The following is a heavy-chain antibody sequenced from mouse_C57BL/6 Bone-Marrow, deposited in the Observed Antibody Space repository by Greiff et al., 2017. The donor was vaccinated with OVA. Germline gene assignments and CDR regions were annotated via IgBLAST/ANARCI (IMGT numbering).Heavy chain of an antibody. CDR3: TGGSEFITTVVRWYFDV. J-gene: IGHJ1*03. D-gene: IGHD1-1*01. CDR2: IDPETGGT. CDR1: GYTFTDYE. V-gene: IGHV1-15*01. Sequence: QVQLQQSGAELVRPGASVTLSCKASGYTFTDYEMHWVKQTPVHGLEWIGAIDPETGGTAYNQKFKGKAILTADKSSSTAYMELRSLTSEDSAVYYCTGGSEFITTVVRWYFDVWGTGTTVTVSS.